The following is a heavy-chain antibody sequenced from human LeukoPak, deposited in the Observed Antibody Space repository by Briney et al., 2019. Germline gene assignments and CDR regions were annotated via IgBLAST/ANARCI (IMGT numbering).Heavy chain of an antibody. CDR3: ARWRGHYFDY. CDR2: VYFSGTT. CDR1: GDSINSGAYY. Sequence: SETLSLTCAVSGDSINSGAYYWAWVRQPPGKGLQWMGSVYFSGTTYYNPSLNTRVTISIDTSTNQFSLKPDSVTAADTAVYSCARWRGHYFDYWGQGTLVIVSS. D-gene: IGHD3-3*01. J-gene: IGHJ4*02. V-gene: IGHV4-39*01.